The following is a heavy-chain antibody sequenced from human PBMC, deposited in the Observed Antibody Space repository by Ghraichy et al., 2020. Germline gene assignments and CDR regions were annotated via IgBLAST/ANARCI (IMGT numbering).Heavy chain of an antibody. CDR3: ARFFSGSSGAGFDL. Sequence: GESLNISCAASGFSFNTYEMHWVRQAPGKGLEWVTVISYDGNHKFYADSVKDRFTISRDNSKNMLYVEMNNLRGEDTGVYYCARFFSGSSGAGFDLWGQGTLVTVSS. V-gene: IGHV3-30*03. J-gene: IGHJ4*02. D-gene: IGHD1-26*01. CDR1: GFSFNTYE. CDR2: ISYDGNHK.